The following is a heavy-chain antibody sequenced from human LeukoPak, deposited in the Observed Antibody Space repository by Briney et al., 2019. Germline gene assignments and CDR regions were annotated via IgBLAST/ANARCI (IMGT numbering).Heavy chain of an antibody. Sequence: PSETLSLTCAVYGGSFSGYYWSWIRQPPGKGLEWIGEINHSGSTNYNPSLKSRVTISVDTSKNQFSLKLSSVTAADTAVYYCAKETTHPTYSYTYFDYWGQGTLVTVSS. V-gene: IGHV4-34*01. CDR2: INHSGST. D-gene: IGHD3-16*01. CDR1: GGSFSGYY. CDR3: AKETTHPTYSYTYFDY. J-gene: IGHJ4*02.